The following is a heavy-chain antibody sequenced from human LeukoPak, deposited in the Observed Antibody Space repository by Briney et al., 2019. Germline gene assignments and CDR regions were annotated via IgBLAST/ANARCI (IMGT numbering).Heavy chain of an antibody. Sequence: PGGSLGLSCGASGFTLTDYNMHWVRQAPGKGLEYVAFIRFDGTTEYYTDSVKGRFTMSRDKFKNTLYLQMNSLRGEDTAVYYCARGAAVALELWGQGTLVTVSS. J-gene: IGHJ4*02. CDR3: ARGAAVALEL. V-gene: IGHV3-30*02. D-gene: IGHD6-19*01. CDR2: IRFDGTTE. CDR1: GFTLTDYN.